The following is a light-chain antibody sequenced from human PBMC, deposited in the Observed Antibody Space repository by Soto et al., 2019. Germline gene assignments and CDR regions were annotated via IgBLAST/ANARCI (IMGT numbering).Light chain of an antibody. V-gene: IGKV1-5*01. J-gene: IGKJ4*01. Sequence: DIQMTQSPSTLSASVGDRVTMTCRASQSISSWLAWYQQKPGKAPKLLIYDASSLESGVPSRFSGSGSGTEFTLTISSLQPDDFATYYCQQYNSYLTFGGGTKVEIK. CDR2: DAS. CDR1: QSISSW. CDR3: QQYNSYLT.